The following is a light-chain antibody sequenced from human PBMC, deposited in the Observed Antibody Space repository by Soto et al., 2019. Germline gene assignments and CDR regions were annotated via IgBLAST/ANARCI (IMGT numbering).Light chain of an antibody. Sequence: EIVMTQSPATLSVSPGERATLSCRASQSISNNLAWYQQKPGQAPKLLIYDASPRATGIPDRFTASGSGTEFTFTLSSLQSEDFALYYCHQQTTCPRNFGQGTNLEIK. J-gene: IGKJ2*01. V-gene: IGKV3-15*01. CDR1: QSISNN. CDR3: HQQTTCPRN. CDR2: DAS.